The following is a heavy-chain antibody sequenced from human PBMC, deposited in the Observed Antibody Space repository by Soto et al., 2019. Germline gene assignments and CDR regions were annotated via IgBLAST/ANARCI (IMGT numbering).Heavy chain of an antibody. V-gene: IGHV3-23*01. CDR3: AKRASPANIDDWFDP. Sequence: VGSLRLSCVGSGFVFKNLAINWVRQPPGKGLEWVSVIRGTGLNTYYAASVKGRFNISRDNSKNTVYLQMDSLKVEDTAVYYCAKRASPANIDDWFDPWGPGAQVTVSS. CDR1: GFVFKNLA. CDR2: IRGTGLNT. D-gene: IGHD3-9*01. J-gene: IGHJ5*02.